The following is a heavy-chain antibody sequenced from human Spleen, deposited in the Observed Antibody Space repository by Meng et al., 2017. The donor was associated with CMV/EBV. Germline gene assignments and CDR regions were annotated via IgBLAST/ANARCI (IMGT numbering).Heavy chain of an antibody. CDR1: GYSFTTYW. CDR2: IYPGDFDT. D-gene: IGHD3/OR15-3a*01. Sequence: SCKGSGYSFTTYWIGWVRQMPGKGLECMGIIYPGDFDTRYSPSFQGQVTISVDTSISTAYLQWSSLKASDTAMYYCARQNGLENFDYWGQGTLVTVSS. J-gene: IGHJ4*02. V-gene: IGHV5-51*01. CDR3: ARQNGLENFDY.